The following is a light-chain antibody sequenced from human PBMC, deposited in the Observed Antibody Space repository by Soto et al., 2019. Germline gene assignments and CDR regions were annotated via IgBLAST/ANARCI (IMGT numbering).Light chain of an antibody. CDR1: QSVFSN. J-gene: IGKJ3*01. Sequence: EIVMTQSPATLSVSPGERASLSCRASQSVFSNLAWYQQKPGQPPRLLIFGASTRATGIPARFSGSGSGTEFTLTISSLQSEDFAVYYCQQYNNWPYTFGGGTRVDFK. CDR3: QQYNNWPYT. V-gene: IGKV3-15*01. CDR2: GAS.